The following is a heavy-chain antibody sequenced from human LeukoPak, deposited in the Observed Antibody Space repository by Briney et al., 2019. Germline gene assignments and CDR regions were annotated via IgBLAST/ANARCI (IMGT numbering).Heavy chain of an antibody. D-gene: IGHD2-15*01. CDR2: ISYDESDK. Sequence: PGRSLRLSCAASGFTFSNYGMHWVRQAPGKGLEWVAVISYDESDKYYADSVKGRFTISRDNSKNTLYLQMNSLRPEDTAVYYCAKGVVAATNAAYYGVDVWGQGTTVTGSS. CDR3: AKGVVAATNAAYYGVDV. J-gene: IGHJ6*02. V-gene: IGHV3-30*18. CDR1: GFTFSNYG.